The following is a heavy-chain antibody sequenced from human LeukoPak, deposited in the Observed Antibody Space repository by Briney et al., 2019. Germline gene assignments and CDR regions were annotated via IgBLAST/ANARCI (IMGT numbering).Heavy chain of an antibody. V-gene: IGHV4-59*08. CDR2: ISYSGST. CDR3: AGCRGGGWQNYFDT. CDR1: GGSISSYY. J-gene: IGHJ5*02. D-gene: IGHD2-15*01. Sequence: SETLSLTCTVPGGSISSYYWSWIRQPPRKGLEWIGYISYSGSTNYNPSLKSRVTMSVDTSKNQFSLKLSSVTAADTAVYYCAGCRGGGWQNYFDTWGQGTLVTVSS.